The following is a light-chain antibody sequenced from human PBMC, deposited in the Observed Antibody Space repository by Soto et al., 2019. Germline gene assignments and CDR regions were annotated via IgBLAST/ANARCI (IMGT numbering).Light chain of an antibody. CDR1: TRDVGGYNY. CDR2: DVS. V-gene: IGLV2-14*01. Sequence: QSVLTQPASASVPPGPSITICCTVPTRDVGGYNYVSWYQQTPGKAPKLMIYDVSNRPSGVSSRFSGSKSGNTASLTISGLQAEDEADYYCSSYTSSSTRVFGTGTKVTVL. J-gene: IGLJ1*01. CDR3: SSYTSSSTRV.